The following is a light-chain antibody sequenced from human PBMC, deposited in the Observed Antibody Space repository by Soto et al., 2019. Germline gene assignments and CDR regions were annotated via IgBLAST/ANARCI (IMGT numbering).Light chain of an antibody. CDR1: SSDVGSYNL. CDR2: EVS. J-gene: IGLJ2*01. V-gene: IGLV2-14*02. Sequence: QSALTQPASVSGSPEQSITISCTGTSSDVGSYNLVSWYQQHPGKAPKVMIYEVSNRPSGVSNRFSGSKSGNTASLTISGLQAEDEADYYCSSYTSSSTLGVVFGGGTKVTVL. CDR3: SSYTSSSTLGVV.